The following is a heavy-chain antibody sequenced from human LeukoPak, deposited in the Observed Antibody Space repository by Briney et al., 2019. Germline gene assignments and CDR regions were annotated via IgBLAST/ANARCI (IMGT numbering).Heavy chain of an antibody. CDR1: GYSISSGNY. CDR2: IYHSGST. Sequence: KPSETLSLTCSVSGYSISSGNYWGWIRLPPGKGLQWIGSIYHSGSTYYNPSLKSRVTISVDTSKNQFSLKLSSVTAADTAVYYCARGRGGNSPYDYWGQGTLVTVSS. V-gene: IGHV4-38-2*02. J-gene: IGHJ4*02. CDR3: ARGRGGNSPYDY. D-gene: IGHD4-23*01.